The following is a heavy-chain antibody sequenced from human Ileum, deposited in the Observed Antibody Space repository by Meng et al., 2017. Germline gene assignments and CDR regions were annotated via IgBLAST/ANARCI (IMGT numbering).Heavy chain of an antibody. D-gene: IGHD5-18*01. V-gene: IGHV3-15*01. J-gene: IGHJ4*02. Sequence: GESLKIYWEGPGFTSSEAWMTWVRQAPGKGLDYVGYIKSISYGGTTDYAAPVKGRFTISRDDSKNMVYLQIISLKTEDTAVYYCTAARGYSYGSDWWGQGTLVTVSS. CDR3: TAARGYSYGSDW. CDR2: IKSISYGGTT. CDR1: GFTSSEAW.